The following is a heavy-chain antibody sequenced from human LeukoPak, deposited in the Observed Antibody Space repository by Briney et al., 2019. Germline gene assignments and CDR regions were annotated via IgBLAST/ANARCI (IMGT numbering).Heavy chain of an antibody. CDR1: GFTFSSYT. CDR3: AKDGGLWVSAHWGDS. J-gene: IGHJ4*02. CDR2: ITTSDGNT. Sequence: GGSLRLSCAASGFTFSSYTMSWVRQAPGKGLEWVSTITTSDGNTYYADSVKGRFTVSRDNSKNALFLQMNSLRAEDTAVYYCAKDGGLWVSAHWGDSWGRGTLVTVSS. V-gene: IGHV3-23*01. D-gene: IGHD7-27*01.